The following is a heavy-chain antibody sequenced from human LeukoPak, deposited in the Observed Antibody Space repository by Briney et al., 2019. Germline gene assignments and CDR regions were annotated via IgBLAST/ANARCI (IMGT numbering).Heavy chain of an antibody. CDR1: GVPIGSYS. V-gene: IGHV4-59*01. Sequence: SETLSLTCTVSGVPIGSYSWSWVRQSPGKGLERIASIYKTGTIKYNPSLKSRVTISPGASNQQGWSLRLSSVTAADTAVYFCARFTAFNYYYAMDVWGQGTTVIV. J-gene: IGHJ6*01. D-gene: IGHD3-3*02. CDR2: IYKTGTI. CDR3: ARFTAFNYYYAMDV.